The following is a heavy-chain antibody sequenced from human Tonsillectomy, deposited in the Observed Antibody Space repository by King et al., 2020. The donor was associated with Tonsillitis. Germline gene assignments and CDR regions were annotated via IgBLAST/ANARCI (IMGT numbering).Heavy chain of an antibody. V-gene: IGHV1-18*01. CDR3: ARGYCSSTSCLGAAFDI. J-gene: IGHJ3*02. D-gene: IGHD2-2*01. CDR2: ISAYNGNT. CDR1: GYTFTSYG. Sequence: VQLVESGAEVKKPGASVKVSCKASGYTFTSYGISCVRQAPGQGLEWMGWISAYNGNTNYAQKLQGRVTMTTDTSTSTAYMELRSLRSDDTAVYYCARGYCSSTSCLGAAFDIWGQGTMVTVSS.